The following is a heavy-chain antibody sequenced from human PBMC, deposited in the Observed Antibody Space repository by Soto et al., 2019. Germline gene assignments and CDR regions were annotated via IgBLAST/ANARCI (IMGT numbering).Heavy chain of an antibody. J-gene: IGHJ5*02. CDR2: INPYSGNT. V-gene: IGHV1-18*04. Sequence: QVQLVQCGAEVKRPGASVKVSCKASGYTFSNYGLSWVRQAPGQGLEWMGWINPYSGNTKYIQKLRGRVTLTTDTSTSTAYMELRSLRSDDTAVYYCARVNQSQYRRGDNWFDPWGQGTLVTVSS. D-gene: IGHD3-10*01. CDR1: GYTFSNYG. CDR3: ARVNQSQYRRGDNWFDP.